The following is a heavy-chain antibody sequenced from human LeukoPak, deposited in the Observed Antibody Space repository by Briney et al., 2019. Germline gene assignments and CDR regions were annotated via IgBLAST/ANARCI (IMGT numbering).Heavy chain of an antibody. CDR3: VRDVWGDRDSYFDY. CDR2: INTDGRST. J-gene: IGHJ4*02. Sequence: PGGSLRLSCAASGFTFSSYWMHWVRQAPGKGLVWVSRINTDGRSTSYADSVKGRFTVSRDNAKNTPYLQMNSLRAEDTAVYYCVRDVWGDRDSYFDYWGQGALVTVSS. CDR1: GFTFSSYW. V-gene: IGHV3-74*01. D-gene: IGHD2-21*01.